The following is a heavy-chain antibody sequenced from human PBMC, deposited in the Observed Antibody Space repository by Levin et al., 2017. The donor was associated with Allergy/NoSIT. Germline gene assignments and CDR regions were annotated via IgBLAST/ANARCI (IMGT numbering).Heavy chain of an antibody. CDR2: ISGSGGST. V-gene: IGHV3-23*01. CDR1: GFTFSSYA. Sequence: GESLKISCAASGFTFSSYAMSWVRQAPGKGLEWVSAISGSGGSTYYADSVKGRFTISRDNSKNTLYLQMNSLRAEDTAVYYCAKELGSYIWGSYRFSYFDYWGQGTLVTVSS. D-gene: IGHD3-16*02. CDR3: AKELGSYIWGSYRFSYFDY. J-gene: IGHJ4*02.